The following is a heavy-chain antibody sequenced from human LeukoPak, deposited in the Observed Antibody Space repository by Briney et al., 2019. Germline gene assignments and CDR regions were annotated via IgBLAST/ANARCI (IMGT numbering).Heavy chain of an antibody. J-gene: IGHJ4*02. CDR1: GFTFSSSW. D-gene: IGHD1-26*01. Sequence: GGSLRLSCAASGFTFSSSWMHWVRQAPEKGLVWVSRINSDGSSTSYADSVKGRFTISRDNAKNTLYLQMNSLRAEDTAVYYCVRDLGGRSGHWGQGTLVTVSS. V-gene: IGHV3-74*01. CDR3: VRDLGGRSGH. CDR2: INSDGSST.